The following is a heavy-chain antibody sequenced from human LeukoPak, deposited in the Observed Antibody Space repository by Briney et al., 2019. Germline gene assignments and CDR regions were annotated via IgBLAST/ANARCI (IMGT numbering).Heavy chain of an antibody. CDR1: GGSISSSSYY. CDR2: IYYSGST. J-gene: IGHJ4*02. Sequence: SEILSLACTVSGGSISSSSYYWGWIRQPPGKGLEWIGSIYYSGSTYYNPSLKSRVTISVDTSKNQFSLKLSSVTAADTAVYYCARPPYSSSWYYFDYWGQGTLVTVSS. CDR3: ARPPYSSSWYYFDY. V-gene: IGHV4-39*01. D-gene: IGHD6-13*01.